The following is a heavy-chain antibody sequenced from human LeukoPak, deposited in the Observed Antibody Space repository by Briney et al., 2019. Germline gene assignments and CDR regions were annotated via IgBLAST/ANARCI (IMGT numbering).Heavy chain of an antibody. Sequence: GGSLRLSCAASGFTFSSYAISWVRQAPGKGLEWVSAISGSGGSTYYADSVKGRFTISRDNFKNTLYLQMNSLRADDTAVYYCEKKSGIVGGYHDYWGQGTLVTVSS. D-gene: IGHD1-26*01. V-gene: IGHV3-23*01. CDR3: EKKSGIVGGYHDY. CDR2: ISGSGGST. J-gene: IGHJ4*02. CDR1: GFTFSSYA.